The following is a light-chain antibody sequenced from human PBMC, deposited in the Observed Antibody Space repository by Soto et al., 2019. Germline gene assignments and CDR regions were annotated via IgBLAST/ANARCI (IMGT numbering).Light chain of an antibody. CDR3: QQYNNWPPIT. Sequence: DIQMTQSPSSLSASVGDIVTITCRASQGISNYLAWYQQKPGKVPKLLIYAASTLQSGVPSRFSGSGSGTDFTLTISSLQSEDFAVYYCQQYNNWPPITFGQGTRLEIK. CDR2: AAS. CDR1: QGISNY. V-gene: IGKV1-27*01. J-gene: IGKJ5*01.